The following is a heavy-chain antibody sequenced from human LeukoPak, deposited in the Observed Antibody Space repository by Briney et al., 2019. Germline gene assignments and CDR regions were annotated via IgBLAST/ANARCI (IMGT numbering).Heavy chain of an antibody. Sequence: SETLSLTCVLYGGSSSNYYWSWIRQPPGKGLEWIGEINHSGSTNYNPSLKSRVTISVDTSKNQFSLKLSSVTAADTAVYYCARGPGDYWGQGTLVTVSS. J-gene: IGHJ4*02. V-gene: IGHV4-34*01. CDR2: INHSGST. CDR1: GGSSSNYY. CDR3: ARGPGDY.